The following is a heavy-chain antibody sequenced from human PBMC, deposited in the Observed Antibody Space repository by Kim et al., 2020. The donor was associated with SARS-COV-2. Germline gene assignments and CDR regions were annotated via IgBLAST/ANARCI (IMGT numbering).Heavy chain of an antibody. D-gene: IGHD5-12*01. CDR3: ARGRWLQLASFDY. J-gene: IGHJ4*02. CDR2: INAGNGNT. CDR1: GYTFTSYA. V-gene: IGHV1-3*01. Sequence: ASVKVSCKASGYTFTSYAMHWVRQAPGQRLEWMGWINAGNGNTKYSQKFQGRVTITRDTSASTAYMELSSLRSEDTAVYYCARGRWLQLASFDYWGQGTLVTVSS.